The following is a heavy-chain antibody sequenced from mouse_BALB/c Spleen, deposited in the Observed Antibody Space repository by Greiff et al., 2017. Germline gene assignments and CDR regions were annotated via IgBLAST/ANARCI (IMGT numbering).Heavy chain of an antibody. Sequence: QVQLQQSGAELMKPGASVKISCKATGYTFSSYWIEWVKQRPGHGLEWIGVILPGSGSTNYNEKFKGKATFTADTSSNTAYMQLSSLTSEDSAVYYCARKGYRYAWFAYWGQGTLVTVSA. D-gene: IGHD2-14*01. J-gene: IGHJ3*01. CDR3: ARKGYRYAWFAY. CDR1: GYTFSSYW. V-gene: IGHV1-9*01. CDR2: ILPGSGST.